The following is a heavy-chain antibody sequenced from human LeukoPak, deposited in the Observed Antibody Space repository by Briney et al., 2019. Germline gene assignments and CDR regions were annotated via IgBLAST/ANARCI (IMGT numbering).Heavy chain of an antibody. Sequence: ASVKVSCKASGYTFTSYAMHWVRQAPGQRLEWMGWINAGNGNTKYSQKFQGRVTITRDTSASTAYMELSSLRSEVTAVYYCAREGTPYGSGSYFDYWGQGTLVTVSS. V-gene: IGHV1-3*01. CDR2: INAGNGNT. D-gene: IGHD3-10*01. CDR1: GYTFTSYA. CDR3: AREGTPYGSGSYFDY. J-gene: IGHJ4*02.